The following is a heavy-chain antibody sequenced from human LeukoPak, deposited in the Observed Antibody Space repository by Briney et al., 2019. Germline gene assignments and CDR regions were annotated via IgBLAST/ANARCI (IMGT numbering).Heavy chain of an antibody. CDR3: ANSRPLRFLEWLLFDY. CDR2: ISSSSSYI. J-gene: IGHJ4*02. D-gene: IGHD3-3*01. V-gene: IGHV3-21*01. Sequence: GGSLRLSCAASGFTFSSYSMNWVRQAPGKGLEWVSSISSSSSYIYYADSVKGRFTISRDNAKNSLYLQMNSLRAEDTAVYYCANSRPLRFLEWLLFDYWGQGTLVTVSS. CDR1: GFTFSSYS.